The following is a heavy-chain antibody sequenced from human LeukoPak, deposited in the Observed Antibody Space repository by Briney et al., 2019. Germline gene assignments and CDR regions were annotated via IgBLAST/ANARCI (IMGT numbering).Heavy chain of an antibody. CDR1: GFTFRSYS. CDR3: ARVLGSTFIVSWFDP. D-gene: IGHD2-8*02. Sequence: GGSLRLSCAASGFTFRSYSMHWVRQAPGKGLEWVAVISPDGNNKYYADSVRGRFTISRDNPKNTLFLQMNSLRAEDTAVYYCARVLGSTFIVSWFDPWGQGTLVTVSS. V-gene: IGHV3-30-3*01. CDR2: ISPDGNNK. J-gene: IGHJ5*02.